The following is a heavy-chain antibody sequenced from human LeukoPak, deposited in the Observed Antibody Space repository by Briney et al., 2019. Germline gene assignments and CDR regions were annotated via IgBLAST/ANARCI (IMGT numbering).Heavy chain of an antibody. J-gene: IGHJ4*02. D-gene: IGHD3-16*01. CDR3: CRSAYTYGAFDY. CDR1: GGSMSSDY. V-gene: IGHV4-4*07. CDR2: IYTSGST. Sequence: PSETLSLTCSVSGGSMSSDYYSWIRKPAGKGLEWIGRIYTSGSTNYNPSLQSRVTMSVDTSKNQFSLRLSSVTADTAVYYCCRSAYTYGAFDYWGQGTLVAVSS.